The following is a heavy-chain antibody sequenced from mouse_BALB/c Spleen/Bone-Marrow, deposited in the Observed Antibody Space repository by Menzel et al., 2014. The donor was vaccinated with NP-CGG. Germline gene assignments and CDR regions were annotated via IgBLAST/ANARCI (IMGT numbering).Heavy chain of an antibody. Sequence: VQLQQSGAELVRPGTSVKVPCKASGYAFTNYLIEWVKQRPGQGLEWIGVINPGSGGTNYNEKFKGKATLTADKSSSTAYMQFSSLTSDDSAVYFCARSYYGSPYFDYWGQGTTLTVSS. CDR2: INPGSGGT. CDR3: ARSYYGSPYFDY. CDR1: GYAFTNYL. J-gene: IGHJ2*01. D-gene: IGHD1-1*01. V-gene: IGHV1-54*01.